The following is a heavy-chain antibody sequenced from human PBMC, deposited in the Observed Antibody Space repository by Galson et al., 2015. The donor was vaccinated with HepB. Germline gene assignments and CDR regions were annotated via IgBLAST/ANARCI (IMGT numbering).Heavy chain of an antibody. D-gene: IGHD5-18*01. CDR1: GYTFTSYG. CDR2: VSAYNGNT. J-gene: IGHJ4*02. Sequence: SVKVSCKASGYTFTSYGISWVRQAPGQGLEWMGWVSAYNGNTNYAQKLQGRVTMTTDKSTSTAYMELRSLRSDDTAVYYCARALSRGYSYGIFDYWGQGTLVTVSS. V-gene: IGHV1-18*04. CDR3: ARALSRGYSYGIFDY.